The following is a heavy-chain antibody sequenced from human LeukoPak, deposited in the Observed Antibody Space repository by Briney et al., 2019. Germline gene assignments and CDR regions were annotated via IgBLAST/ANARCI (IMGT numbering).Heavy chain of an antibody. J-gene: IGHJ4*02. Sequence: ASVKVSFKASGYTFTDYYMHWVRQAPGQGLEWMGWINPNSGGTNYAQKFQGRVTMTRDTSISTAYMELSRLRSDDTAVYYCARVSSGAYFDYWGQGTLVTVSS. D-gene: IGHD2-15*01. CDR2: INPNSGGT. CDR3: ARVSSGAYFDY. CDR1: GYTFTDYY. V-gene: IGHV1-2*02.